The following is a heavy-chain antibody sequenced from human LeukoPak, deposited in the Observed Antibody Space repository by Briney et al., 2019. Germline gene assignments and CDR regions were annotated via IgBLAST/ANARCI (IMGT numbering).Heavy chain of an antibody. CDR2: VKQDGSER. V-gene: IGHV3-7*01. D-gene: IGHD2-2*01. Sequence: GGSLRLSCAASGFTFSSYWMSWVRQAPGKGLVWVANVKQDGSERYYVGSVRGRFTISRDNSKNTLYLQMNSLRAEDTAVYYCAKDWGDIVVVPAAMPYYFDYWGQGTLVTVSS. CDR3: AKDWGDIVVVPAAMPYYFDY. CDR1: GFTFSSYW. J-gene: IGHJ4*02.